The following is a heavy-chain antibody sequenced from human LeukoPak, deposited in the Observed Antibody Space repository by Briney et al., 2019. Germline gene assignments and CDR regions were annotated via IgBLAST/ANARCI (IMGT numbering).Heavy chain of an antibody. V-gene: IGHV3-66*02. Sequence: GGSLRLSCTASGFTVSSNYMSWVRQAPGKGLEWVSVIYSGGSTYYADSVKGRFTVSRDNSKNTLYFQMNSLRAEDTAVYYCARGLSIAAAGTGFDYWGQGTLVTVSS. D-gene: IGHD6-13*01. J-gene: IGHJ4*02. CDR1: GFTVSSNY. CDR3: ARGLSIAAAGTGFDY. CDR2: IYSGGST.